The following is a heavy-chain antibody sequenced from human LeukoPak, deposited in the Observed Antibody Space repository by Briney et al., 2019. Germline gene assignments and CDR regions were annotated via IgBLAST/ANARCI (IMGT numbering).Heavy chain of an antibody. J-gene: IGHJ3*01. CDR2: SRSKGRSYST. CDR1: GFTFSDYY. V-gene: IGHV3-72*01. Sequence: GGSLRLSCAASGFTFSDYYMSWIRQAPGEGLEWVARSRSKGRSYSTEYAASVKGRFTISRDESKNTLLLQMNSLKTEDTAVYYCARSGRYSAFDFWGQGTMVTVSS. D-gene: IGHD1-26*01. CDR3: ARSGRYSAFDF.